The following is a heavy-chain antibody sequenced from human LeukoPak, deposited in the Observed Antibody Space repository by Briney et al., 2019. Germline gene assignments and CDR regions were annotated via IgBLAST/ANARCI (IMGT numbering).Heavy chain of an antibody. V-gene: IGHV1-45*02. D-gene: IGHD4-23*01. Sequence: GASVEVSCKASGYTFTYRYLHWVRQAPGQALEWMGWITPFNGNTNYAQKFQDRVTITRDRSMSTAYMELSSLRSEDTAMYYCARGNSEYFDYWGQGTLVTVSS. CDR3: ARGNSEYFDY. CDR1: GYTFTYRY. CDR2: ITPFNGNT. J-gene: IGHJ4*02.